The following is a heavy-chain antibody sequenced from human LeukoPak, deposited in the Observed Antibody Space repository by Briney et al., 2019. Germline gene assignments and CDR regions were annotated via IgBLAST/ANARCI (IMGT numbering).Heavy chain of an antibody. D-gene: IGHD1-26*01. J-gene: IGHJ4*02. CDR3: ARGGAIVGATPFDY. CDR2: IIPIFGTA. Sequence: SVKVSCKASGGTFSSYAISWVRQAPGQGLEWMGGIIPIFGTANYAQKFQGRVTITADESTSTAYMELSSLRSEDTAVYYCARGGAIVGATPFDYWGQGTLVTVS. CDR1: GGTFSSYA. V-gene: IGHV1-69*13.